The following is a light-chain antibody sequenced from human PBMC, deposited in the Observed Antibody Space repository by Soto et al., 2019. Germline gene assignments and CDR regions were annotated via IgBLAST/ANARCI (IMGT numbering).Light chain of an antibody. J-gene: IGKJ1*01. CDR1: QGLSNY. CDR3: PQYNNKPRT. Sequence: DLQMTQSPSSLSASVGDIVTITWRSSQGLSNYLAWYQQKPGKVPKLLISGASTLQLGVPSRLSGSGSGTDFTLTISSLQPQDVATYYCPQYNNKPRTFGLGTKVEIK. V-gene: IGKV1-27*01. CDR2: GAS.